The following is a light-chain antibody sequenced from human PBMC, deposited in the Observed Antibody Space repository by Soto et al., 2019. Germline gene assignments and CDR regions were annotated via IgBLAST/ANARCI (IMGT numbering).Light chain of an antibody. V-gene: IGLV1-44*01. CDR1: SSNIGSNT. CDR2: SNS. J-gene: IGLJ2*01. CDR3: AAWDDSLNLV. Sequence: QSVLTQPPSASGTPGQRVTISCSGSSSNIGSNTVNWYQQLPGTAPKLLIYSNSQRPSGVPDRFSGSKSGTSASLAISGLQSEDEAEYYCAAWDDSLNLVFGGGTKLTVL.